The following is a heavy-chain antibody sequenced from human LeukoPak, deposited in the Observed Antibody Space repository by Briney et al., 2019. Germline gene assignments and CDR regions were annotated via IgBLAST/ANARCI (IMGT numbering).Heavy chain of an antibody. J-gene: IGHJ4*02. CDR1: GFTFSSYS. D-gene: IGHD5-18*01. V-gene: IGHV3-48*01. Sequence: EGSLRLSCAASGFTFSSYSMNWVRQAPGKGLEWVSYISSSSSTIYYADSAKGRFTISRDNAKNSLYLQMNSLRAEGTAVYYCARLGYSFDYWGQGTLVTVSS. CDR3: ARLGYSFDY. CDR2: ISSSSSTI.